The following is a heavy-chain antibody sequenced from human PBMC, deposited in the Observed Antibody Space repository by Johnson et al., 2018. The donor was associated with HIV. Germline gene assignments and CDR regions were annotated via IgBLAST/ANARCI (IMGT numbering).Heavy chain of an antibody. D-gene: IGHD1-26*01. CDR3: AKDRSMDDAFDV. V-gene: IGHV3-30*02. Sequence: QVQLVESGGGVVQPGGSLRLSCAASGFTFRIYDMQWVRQAPGKGLEWLAYIRSDGVNKQYTDSVKGRFTISRDNSKNTVYLQMNSLRAEDTAVYYCAKDRSMDDAFDVWGQGTMVTVSS. J-gene: IGHJ3*01. CDR1: GFTFRIYD. CDR2: IRSDGVNK.